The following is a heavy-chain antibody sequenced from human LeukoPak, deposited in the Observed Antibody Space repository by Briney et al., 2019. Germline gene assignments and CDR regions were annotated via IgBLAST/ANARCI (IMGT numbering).Heavy chain of an antibody. CDR2: ISGADSST. Sequence: GGSLRLSCAASGFTFRNYGMSWVRQAPGKGLEWVSAISGADSSTYYADSVKGRFTISRDNSKNTLYLQMCSLRAEDTAVYYCARVSRYSNYFDYWGQGTLVTVSS. CDR1: GFTFRNYG. J-gene: IGHJ4*02. CDR3: ARVSRYSNYFDY. D-gene: IGHD4-11*01. V-gene: IGHV3-23*01.